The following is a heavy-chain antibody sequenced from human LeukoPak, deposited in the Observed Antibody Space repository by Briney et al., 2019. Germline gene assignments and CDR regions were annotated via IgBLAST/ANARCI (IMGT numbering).Heavy chain of an antibody. CDR2: ISGSAGST. Sequence: GGSLRLSCAASGFSLSDCAMSSVREAPGRGLEWVSCISGSAGSTYSADSVKGRFTISRDNSKNTLYLQMNSLRAEDTAVYYCAKPPPGAEITMVRGEPTPPESYYFDYWGQGTLVTVSS. D-gene: IGHD3-10*01. J-gene: IGHJ4*02. CDR1: GFSLSDCA. V-gene: IGHV3-23*01. CDR3: AKPPPGAEITMVRGEPTPPESYYFDY.